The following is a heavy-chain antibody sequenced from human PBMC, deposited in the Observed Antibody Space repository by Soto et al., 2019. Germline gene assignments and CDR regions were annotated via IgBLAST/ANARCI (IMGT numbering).Heavy chain of an antibody. D-gene: IGHD2-2*01. CDR3: ASSPRGYCSSTSCRELGNYYGMDV. CDR2: VDPSDSYT. Sequence: GGSLKISCKGSGYSFTRYLISWGRQMPGKGLEGMGRVDPSDSYTNYSPSFQGHVTISADKSISTAYLQWSSLKASDTAMYYCASSPRGYCSSTSCRELGNYYGMDVWGQGTTVTVSS. CDR1: GYSFTRYL. V-gene: IGHV5-10-1*01. J-gene: IGHJ6*02.